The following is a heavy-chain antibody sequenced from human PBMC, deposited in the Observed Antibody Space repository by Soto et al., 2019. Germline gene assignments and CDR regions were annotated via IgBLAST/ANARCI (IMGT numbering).Heavy chain of an antibody. V-gene: IGHV3-30*18. J-gene: IGHJ4*02. D-gene: IGHD5-18*01. Sequence: PGGSLRLSCAASGFTFSRYGMHWVRQAPGKGLEWLAVISYDESNKKYADSVKGRFTISRDNSKNTLYLQMNSLRAEDTAVYYCAKEAQNTYGWPFDYWGQGTLVTVSS. CDR2: ISYDESNK. CDR1: GFTFSRYG. CDR3: AKEAQNTYGWPFDY.